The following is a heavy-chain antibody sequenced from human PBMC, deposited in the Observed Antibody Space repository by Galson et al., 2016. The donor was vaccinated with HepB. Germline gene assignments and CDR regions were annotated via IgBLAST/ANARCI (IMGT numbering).Heavy chain of an antibody. CDR2: INPNSGGT. CDR1: GYTLTDYY. CDR3: ARDVASGGYYQTWFDP. Sequence: SVKVSCKASGYTLTDYYIHWMRQAPGQGLEWMGWINPNSGGTIYAPKFQGRVTMTRDRSISTAYMEVSRLKTDDTAVYYCARDVASGGYYQTWFDPWGQGTLVTVSP. J-gene: IGHJ5*02. V-gene: IGHV1-2*02. D-gene: IGHD1-26*01.